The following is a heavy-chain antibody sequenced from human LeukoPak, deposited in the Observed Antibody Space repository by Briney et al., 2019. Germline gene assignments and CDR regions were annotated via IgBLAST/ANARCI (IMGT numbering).Heavy chain of an antibody. D-gene: IGHD6-19*01. Sequence: PGGSLRLSCAASGFSFSSFFMHWVRQAPGKGLEYVSGISANGGRTYYANSVEGRFTISRDNSKNTLYLHLGSLRPEDMAVYYCARGTRFITVAGTSLSFDPWGQGILVIVSS. CDR2: ISANGGRT. J-gene: IGHJ5*02. V-gene: IGHV3-64*01. CDR1: GFSFSSFF. CDR3: ARGTRFITVAGTSLSFDP.